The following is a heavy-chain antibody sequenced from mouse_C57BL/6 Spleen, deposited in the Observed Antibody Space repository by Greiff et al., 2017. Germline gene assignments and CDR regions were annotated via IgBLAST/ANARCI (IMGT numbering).Heavy chain of an antibody. Sequence: DVQLVESGEGLVKPGGSPKLSCAASGFTFSSYAMSWVRQTPEKRLEWVAYISSGGDYIYYADTVKGRFTISRDNARNTLYLQMSSLKSEDTAMYYCTRGESFYAMDYWGQGTSVTVSS. CDR1: GFTFSSYA. V-gene: IGHV5-9-1*02. J-gene: IGHJ4*01. CDR2: ISSGGDYI. CDR3: TRGESFYAMDY.